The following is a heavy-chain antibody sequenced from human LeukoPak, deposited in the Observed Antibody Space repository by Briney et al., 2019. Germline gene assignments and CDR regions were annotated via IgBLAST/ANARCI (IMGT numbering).Heavy chain of an antibody. V-gene: IGHV3-30-3*01. J-gene: IGHJ6*02. Sequence: PGRSLRLSCAASGLTFSSYPMHWVRQAPGKGLEWVAVISYDGSEKHYADSVKGRFTISRDNSKNTLYLQMNSLRAEDTAVYYCARTHSIARYSRTNYYYYYGMDVWGQGTTVTVSS. CDR3: ARTHSIARYSRTNYYYYYGMDV. CDR1: GLTFSSYP. D-gene: IGHD6-13*01. CDR2: ISYDGSEK.